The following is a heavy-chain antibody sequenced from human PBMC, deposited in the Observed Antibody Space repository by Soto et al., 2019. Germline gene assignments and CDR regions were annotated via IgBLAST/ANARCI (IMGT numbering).Heavy chain of an antibody. CDR2: IVVGSGNT. CDR1: GFTFTSSA. Sequence: SVKVSCKASGFTFTSSAVQWVRQARGQRLEWIGWIVVGSGNTNYAQKFQERVTITRDMSTSTAYMELSSLRSEDTAVYYCAAYPSYGSPLRHHYFDYWGQGPLVTVSS. D-gene: IGHD1-26*01. V-gene: IGHV1-58*01. CDR3: AAYPSYGSPLRHHYFDY. J-gene: IGHJ4*02.